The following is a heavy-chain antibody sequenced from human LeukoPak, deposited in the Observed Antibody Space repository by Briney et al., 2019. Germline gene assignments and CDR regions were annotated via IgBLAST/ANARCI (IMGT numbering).Heavy chain of an antibody. CDR3: AGAQGWLVNRPAAFDI. CDR2: INPNSGGT. D-gene: IGHD6-19*01. Sequence: GASVKVSCKASGYTFTGYYMHWVRQAPGQGLEWMGWINPNSGGTNYAQKLQGRVTMTTDTSTSTAYMELRSLRSDDTAVYYCAGAQGWLVNRPAAFDIWGQGTMVTVSS. V-gene: IGHV1-2*02. J-gene: IGHJ3*02. CDR1: GYTFTGYY.